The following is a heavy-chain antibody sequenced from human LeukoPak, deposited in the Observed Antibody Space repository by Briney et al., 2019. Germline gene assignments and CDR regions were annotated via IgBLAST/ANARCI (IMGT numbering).Heavy chain of an antibody. Sequence: SETLSLTCTVSGDSISNYFWSWIRQPPRKGLEWMAYVHYSGSTNYNPSLKSRVTISVDTSKNQFSLKLSSVTAADTAVYYCARVVQGVYDGGGWFDPWGQGTLVTVSS. CDR2: VHYSGST. V-gene: IGHV4-59*01. J-gene: IGHJ5*02. CDR3: ARVVQGVYDGGGWFDP. CDR1: GDSISNYF. D-gene: IGHD5/OR15-5a*01.